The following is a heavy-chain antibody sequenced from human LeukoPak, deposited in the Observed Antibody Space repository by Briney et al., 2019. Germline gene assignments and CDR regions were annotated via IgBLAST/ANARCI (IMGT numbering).Heavy chain of an antibody. CDR2: IYTTGST. CDR3: ARGSLGREVSAFFKN. CDR1: GDSISSGSYY. V-gene: IGHV4-61*02. D-gene: IGHD5/OR15-5a*01. Sequence: SETLSLTCSVSGDSISSGSYYWSWIRQPAGKGLEWIGRIYTTGSTNYNPSLKSRVTISVDTSENQFSLRLSSVTAADTAVYYRARGSLGREVSAFFKNWGQGILVTVSS. J-gene: IGHJ4*02.